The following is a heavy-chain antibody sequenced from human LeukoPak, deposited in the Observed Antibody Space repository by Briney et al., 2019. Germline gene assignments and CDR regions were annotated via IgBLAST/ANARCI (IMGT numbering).Heavy chain of an antibody. Sequence: SSETLSLTCIVSGGSISSYYWSWIRQPPGKGLEWVANIKQDGSEKYYVDSVKGRFTISRDNAKNSLYLQMNSLRAEDTAVYYCARGTYSWELLPYYYYMDVWGKGTTVTVSS. D-gene: IGHD1-26*01. J-gene: IGHJ6*03. CDR3: ARGTYSWELLPYYYYMDV. CDR1: GGSISSYY. V-gene: IGHV3-7*02. CDR2: IKQDGSEK.